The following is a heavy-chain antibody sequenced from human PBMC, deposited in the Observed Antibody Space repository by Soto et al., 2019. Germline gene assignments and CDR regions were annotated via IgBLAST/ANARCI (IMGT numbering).Heavy chain of an antibody. V-gene: IGHV3-30*18. CDR2: ISYDGSNK. CDR3: AKDFAAAGNY. Sequence: ASVGGVVQPGRSLRLSCAASGFTFSSYGMHWVRQAPGKGLEWVAVISYDGSNKYYADSVKGRFTISRDNSKNTLYLQMNSLRAEDTAVYYCAKDFAAAGNYWGQGTLVTVSS. D-gene: IGHD6-13*01. CDR1: GFTFSSYG. J-gene: IGHJ4*02.